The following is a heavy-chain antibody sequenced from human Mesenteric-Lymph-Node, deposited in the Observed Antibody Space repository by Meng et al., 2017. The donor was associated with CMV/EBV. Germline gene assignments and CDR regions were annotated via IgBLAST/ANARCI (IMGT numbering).Heavy chain of an antibody. J-gene: IGHJ4*02. D-gene: IGHD6-19*01. Sequence: SGFTFSSYATSWVRQAPGKGLEWVSTISGTGDSTYYADSVKGHFTISRDNSKDTLYLQMNSLRADDTAVYYCAKGLILGSAWYFDYWGQGTLVTVSS. V-gene: IGHV3-23*01. CDR2: ISGTGDST. CDR3: AKGLILGSAWYFDY. CDR1: GFTFSSYA.